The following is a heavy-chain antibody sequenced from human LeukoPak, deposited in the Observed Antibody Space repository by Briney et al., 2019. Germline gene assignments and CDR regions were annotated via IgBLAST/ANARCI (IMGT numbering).Heavy chain of an antibody. Sequence: ASVNVSCTASGYTFTIYGISWVRQAPGQGLEWMGWISAYNGNTNYAQKLQGRVTMTTDTSTSTAYMELRSLRSDDTAVYYCARVGSGWTVYYFDYWGQGTLVTVSS. CDR3: ARVGSGWTVYYFDY. CDR1: GYTFTIYG. V-gene: IGHV1-18*01. J-gene: IGHJ4*02. D-gene: IGHD6-19*01. CDR2: ISAYNGNT.